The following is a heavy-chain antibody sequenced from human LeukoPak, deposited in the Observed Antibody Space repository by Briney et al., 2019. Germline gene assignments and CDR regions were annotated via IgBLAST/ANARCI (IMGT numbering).Heavy chain of an antibody. Sequence: ASVKVSXKASGYTFTSYDINWVRQATGQGLEWMGWMNPNSGNTGYAQKFQGRVTITRNTSISTAYMELSSLRSEDTAVYYCARGRGYCSSTSCYTYWFDPWGQGTLVTVSS. J-gene: IGHJ5*02. CDR1: GYTFTSYD. D-gene: IGHD2-2*02. CDR2: MNPNSGNT. CDR3: ARGRGYCSSTSCYTYWFDP. V-gene: IGHV1-8*03.